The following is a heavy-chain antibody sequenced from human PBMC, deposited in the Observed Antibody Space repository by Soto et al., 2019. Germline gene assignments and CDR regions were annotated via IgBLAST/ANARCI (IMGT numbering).Heavy chain of an antibody. CDR2: IIPLFGTT. V-gene: IGHV1-69*13. J-gene: IGHJ6*02. CDR1: GYTFTNYD. D-gene: IGHD1-1*01. CDR3: ARGTVTGSEYNYYYYGMDV. Sequence: SVKVSCKASGYTFTNYDITWVRQAPGQGLEWMGGIIPLFGTTNYAQKLQGRVKLTADESTRTAYMELSTLTSEDTAVYYCARGTVTGSEYNYYYYGMDVWGQGTTVTVSS.